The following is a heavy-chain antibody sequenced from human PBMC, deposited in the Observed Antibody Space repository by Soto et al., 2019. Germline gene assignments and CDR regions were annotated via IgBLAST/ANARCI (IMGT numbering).Heavy chain of an antibody. Sequence: EVQLVESGGGLVQPGGSLRLSCVASGFTFWGDWMSWVRQAPGKGLEWVANIKQDGSAKQYLDSVRGRFTISRDNSKNSVYMQMNGVRAEDTALYYCARDFYGGFSYGPGDNWGQGTLVTVSS. CDR2: IKQDGSAK. J-gene: IGHJ4*02. V-gene: IGHV3-7*01. D-gene: IGHD2-15*01. CDR3: ARDFYGGFSYGPGDN. CDR1: GFTFWGDW.